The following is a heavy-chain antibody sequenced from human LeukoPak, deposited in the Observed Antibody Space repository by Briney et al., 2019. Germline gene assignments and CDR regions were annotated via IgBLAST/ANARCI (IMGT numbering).Heavy chain of an antibody. J-gene: IGHJ4*02. CDR3: AREFRFGDTTTNN. CDR2: ISYDGSNK. D-gene: IGHD3-10*01. CDR1: GFTFSSYG. Sequence: GGSLRLSCAASGFTFSSYGMHWVRQAPGKGLEWVAVISYDGSNKYYADSVKGRFTISRDNAKNSLYLQMNSLRAEDTAVYYCAREFRFGDTTTNNWGQGTLVTVSS. V-gene: IGHV3-30*03.